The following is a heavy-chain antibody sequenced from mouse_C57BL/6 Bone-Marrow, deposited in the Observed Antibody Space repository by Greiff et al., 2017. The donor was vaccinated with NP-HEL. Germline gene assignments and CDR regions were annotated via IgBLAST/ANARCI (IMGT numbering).Heavy chain of an antibody. J-gene: IGHJ3*01. Sequence: EVMLVESGEGLVKPGGSLKLSCAASGFTFSSYAMSWVRQTPEKRLEWVAYISSGGDYIYYADTVKGRFTISRDNARNTLYLQMSSLKSEDTAMYYCTRVGYYGSSWGFAYWGQGTLVTVSA. CDR1: GFTFSSYA. CDR2: ISSGGDYI. V-gene: IGHV5-9-1*02. D-gene: IGHD1-1*01. CDR3: TRVGYYGSSWGFAY.